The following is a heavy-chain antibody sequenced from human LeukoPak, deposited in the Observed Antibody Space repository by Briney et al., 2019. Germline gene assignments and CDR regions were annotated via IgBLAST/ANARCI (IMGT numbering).Heavy chain of an antibody. V-gene: IGHV3-9*01. CDR2: ISWNSGSI. CDR1: GFTFDDYA. J-gene: IGHJ3*02. Sequence: PGGSLRLSCAASGFTFDDYAMPWVRQAPGKGWEWSPGISWNSGSIGYADSVKGRFTISRDNAKNSLYLQMNSLRAEDTALYYCAKDISELVHNAFDIWGQGTMVTVSS. D-gene: IGHD1-26*01. CDR3: AKDISELVHNAFDI.